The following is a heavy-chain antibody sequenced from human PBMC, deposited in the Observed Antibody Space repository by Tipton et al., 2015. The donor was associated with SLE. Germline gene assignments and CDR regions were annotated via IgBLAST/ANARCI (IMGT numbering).Heavy chain of an antibody. CDR1: GFTFSDYY. CDR2: VYHSGST. D-gene: IGHD5-18*01. Sequence: LRLSCAASGFTFSDYYMTWIRQAPGKGLEWIGSVYHSGSTYYNPSLKSRVTISVDTSKNQFSLKLNSVTAADTAVYYCARGGIQLWNWFDPWGQGTLVTVSS. V-gene: IGHV4-38-2*01. J-gene: IGHJ5*02. CDR3: ARGGIQLWNWFDP.